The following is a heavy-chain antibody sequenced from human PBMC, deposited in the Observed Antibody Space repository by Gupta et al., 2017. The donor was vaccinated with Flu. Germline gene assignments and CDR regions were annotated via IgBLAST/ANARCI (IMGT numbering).Heavy chain of an antibody. Sequence: EVQLVESGGGLVQPGGSLRLPCAASGFPFSTHGVTWVRRAPGKGLEWVSFISSSGVPDYTDSVKGRFTISRDNAKNSVYLQMDSLRAEDTAFDYCARGHWDSWGQGTLVTVSS. J-gene: IGHJ4*02. CDR3: ARGHWDS. CDR1: GFPFSTHG. V-gene: IGHV3-48*03. CDR2: ISSSGVP.